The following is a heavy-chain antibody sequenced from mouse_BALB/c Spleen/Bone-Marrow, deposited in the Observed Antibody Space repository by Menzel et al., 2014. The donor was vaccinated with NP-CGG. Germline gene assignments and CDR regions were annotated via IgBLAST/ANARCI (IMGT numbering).Heavy chain of an antibody. CDR1: GFTFSSYA. J-gene: IGHJ4*01. CDR3: ARRTLYRCGAGAMDY. V-gene: IGHV5-9-3*01. Sequence: EVQRVESGGGLVKPGGSLKLSCAASGFTFSSYAMSWVRQTPEKRLEWVATISSGGSYTYYPDSVKGRFTISRDNAKDNTYMQMSSQRSEDQAMYSGARRTLYRCGAGAMDYWGQGTSVTVSS. CDR2: ISSGGSYT. D-gene: IGHD2-14*01.